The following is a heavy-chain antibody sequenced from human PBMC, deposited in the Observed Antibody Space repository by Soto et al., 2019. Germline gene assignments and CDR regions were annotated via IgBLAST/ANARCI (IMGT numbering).Heavy chain of an antibody. J-gene: IGHJ6*03. D-gene: IGHD2-8*01. CDR1: GFTFSDYY. CDR3: AREGGGLMVYANYSYYYYYMDV. Sequence: GGSLRLSCAASGFTFSDYYMSWIRQAPGKGLEWVSYISSSGSTIYYADSVKGRFTISRDNAKNSLYLQMNSLRAEDTAVYYCAREGGGLMVYANYSYYYYYMDVWGKGTTVTVSS. V-gene: IGHV3-11*01. CDR2: ISSSGSTI.